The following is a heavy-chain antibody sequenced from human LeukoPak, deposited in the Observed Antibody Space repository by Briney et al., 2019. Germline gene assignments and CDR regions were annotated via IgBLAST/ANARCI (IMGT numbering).Heavy chain of an antibody. CDR1: GFTFSNAW. D-gene: IGHD3-22*01. Sequence: GGSLRLSCAASGFTFSNAWMSWVRQAPGKGLEWVGRIKSKTDGGTTDYAAPVKGRFTISRDDSKNTLYLQMNSLKTEDTAVYYCTTDPDPYYYDSEIWGQGTMVTVSS. V-gene: IGHV3-15*01. J-gene: IGHJ3*02. CDR3: TTDPDPYYYDSEI. CDR2: IKSKTDGGTT.